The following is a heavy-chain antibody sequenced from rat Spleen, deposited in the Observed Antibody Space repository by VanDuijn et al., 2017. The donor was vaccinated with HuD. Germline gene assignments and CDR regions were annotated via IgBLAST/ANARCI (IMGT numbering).Heavy chain of an antibody. D-gene: IGHD1-12*02. Sequence: EVQLVESGGGLVQPGGSLRLSCAASGFTFTNYYMAWVRQAPTKGLEWVAYISTGGDNTYYRYSVKGRFTIYRDNAKSTLYLQLDSLRSEDTATYYCATDTFYDGTYYPGGFDYWGQGVMVTVSS. J-gene: IGHJ2*01. CDR3: ATDTFYDGTYYPGGFDY. V-gene: IGHV5-27*01. CDR1: GFTFTNYY. CDR2: ISTGGDNT.